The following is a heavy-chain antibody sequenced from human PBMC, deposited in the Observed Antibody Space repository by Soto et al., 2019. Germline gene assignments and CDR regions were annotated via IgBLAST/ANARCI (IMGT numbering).Heavy chain of an antibody. CDR1: GFSVSSNY. CDR3: ARRRKDHSSIWYFPSMDEYYYYMDV. V-gene: IGHV3-53*01. D-gene: IGHD6-13*01. J-gene: IGHJ6*03. Sequence: GGSLRLSCAVSGFSVSSNYMNWVRQSPGKGLEWVSVIYSGGDTHYTDSVKGRFTVSRDTSENTLFLEMKSLRAEDTAIYYCARRRKDHSSIWYFPSMDEYYYYMDVWGKGTPVTVSS. CDR2: IYSGGDT.